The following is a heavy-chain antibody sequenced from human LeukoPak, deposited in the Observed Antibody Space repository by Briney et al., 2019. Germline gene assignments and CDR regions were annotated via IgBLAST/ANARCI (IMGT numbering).Heavy chain of an antibody. CDR3: AKDPYSSGWYPFDP. CDR1: GFTFSSYE. J-gene: IGHJ5*02. Sequence: GGSLRLSCAASGFTFSSYEMNWVRQAPGKGLEWVSYISSSGSTIYYADSVKGRFTISRDNAKNTLYLQMNSLRAEDTAVYYCAKDPYSSGWYPFDPWGQGTLVTVSS. CDR2: ISSSGSTI. D-gene: IGHD6-19*01. V-gene: IGHV3-48*03.